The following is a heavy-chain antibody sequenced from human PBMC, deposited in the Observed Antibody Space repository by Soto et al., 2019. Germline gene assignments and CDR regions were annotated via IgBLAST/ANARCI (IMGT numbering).Heavy chain of an antibody. CDR2: FSDSSGTI. V-gene: IGHV3-48*03. CDR1: GFTFSTYE. J-gene: IGHJ6*02. CDR3: ARGRPSSPYYYYGMDV. Sequence: EVQLVESGGGLVQPGGSLRLSCAASGFTFSTYEMNWVRQAPGKGLEWVSFFSDSSGTIFYADSVKGRFTISGDNAKNSLYLQMNSLRAEDTAVYYCARGRPSSPYYYYGMDVWGQGTTVTVSS. D-gene: IGHD6-6*01.